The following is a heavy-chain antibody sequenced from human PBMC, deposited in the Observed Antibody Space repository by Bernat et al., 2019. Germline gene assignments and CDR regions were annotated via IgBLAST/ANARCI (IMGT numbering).Heavy chain of an antibody. J-gene: IGHJ4*02. CDR1: GFTFSSYG. V-gene: IGHV3-30*18. Sequence: QVQLVESGGGVVQPGRSLRLSCAASGFTFSSYGMHWVRQAPGKGLEWVAVISYDGSNKYYADSVKGRFTISRDNSKNTLYLQMNSLRAEDTAVYYCAKTYDILTGYYFGGADYWGQGTLVTVSS. CDR3: AKTYDILTGYYFGGADY. D-gene: IGHD3-9*01. CDR2: ISYDGSNK.